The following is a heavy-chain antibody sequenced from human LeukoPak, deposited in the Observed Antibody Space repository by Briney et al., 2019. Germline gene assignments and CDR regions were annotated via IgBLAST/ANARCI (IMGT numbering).Heavy chain of an antibody. J-gene: IGHJ4*02. CDR1: GGSISSSSYY. D-gene: IGHD3-3*01. CDR2: IYYSGST. Sequence: SETLSLTCTVSGGSISSSSYYWGWIRQPPGKGLEWIGSIYYSGSTYYNPSLKSRVTISVDTSKNQFSLKLSSVTAADTAVYYCARQSGYRPDRFDYWGQGTLVTVSS. CDR3: ARQSGYRPDRFDY. V-gene: IGHV4-39*01.